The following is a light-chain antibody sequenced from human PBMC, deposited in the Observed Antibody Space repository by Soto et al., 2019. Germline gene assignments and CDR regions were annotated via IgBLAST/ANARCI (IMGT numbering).Light chain of an antibody. CDR2: DVT. CDR1: SSDVGGYNY. Sequence: QSALTQPASVCGSPGQSITISCTGTSSDVGGYNYVSWYQHHPGKAPKLIIYDVTNRPSGVSNPLSGSKSGNTASLTISGLQPEDEADYYCSSYTTSNTRQIVFGTGTKVTVL. CDR3: SSYTTSNTRQIV. V-gene: IGLV2-14*03. J-gene: IGLJ1*01.